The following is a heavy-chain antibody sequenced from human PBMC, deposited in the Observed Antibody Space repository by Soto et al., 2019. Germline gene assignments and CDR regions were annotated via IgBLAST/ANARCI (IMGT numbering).Heavy chain of an antibody. J-gene: IGHJ3*02. V-gene: IGHV4-59*08. CDR2: INYSGST. CDR3: ARRDTAMVTGAFDI. Sequence: PSETLSLTCTVSGGSSSSYYWSWIRQPPGKGLEWIGDINYSGSTTYNPSIKSRVTISVDTSKNQFSLKLSSVTAADTAVYYCARRDTAMVTGAFDIWGQGTMVTVSS. D-gene: IGHD5-18*01. CDR1: GGSSSSYY.